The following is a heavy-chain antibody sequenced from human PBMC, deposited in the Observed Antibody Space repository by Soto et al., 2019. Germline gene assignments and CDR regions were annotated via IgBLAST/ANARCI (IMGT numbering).Heavy chain of an antibody. D-gene: IGHD3-22*01. J-gene: IGHJ4*02. CDR1: DGSISNFY. V-gene: IGHV4-59*01. CDR2: ISSSGKT. Sequence: SETLSLTCTVSDGSISNFYWSCIRQPPGKGLEWIGYISSSGKTNYNPSLKSRVSISVDTSKNQFSLNLTSVTAADTGVYYCARAPMVLTRSYFDSWGQGTPVTVSS. CDR3: ARAPMVLTRSYFDS.